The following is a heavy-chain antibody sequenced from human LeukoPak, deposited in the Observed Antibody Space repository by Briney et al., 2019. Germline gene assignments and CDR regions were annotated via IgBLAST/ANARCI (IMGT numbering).Heavy chain of an antibody. CDR3: ARELGYCSSTSCLYFDY. CDR1: GYSISSGFY. CDR2: IYYSGST. V-gene: IGHV4-38-2*02. D-gene: IGHD2-2*01. J-gene: IGHJ4*02. Sequence: PSETLSLTCTVSGYSISSGFYWGWIRQPPGKGLEWIGYIYYSGSTYYNPSLKSRVTISVDTSKNQFSLKLSSVTAADTAVYYCARELGYCSSTSCLYFDYWGQGTLVTVSS.